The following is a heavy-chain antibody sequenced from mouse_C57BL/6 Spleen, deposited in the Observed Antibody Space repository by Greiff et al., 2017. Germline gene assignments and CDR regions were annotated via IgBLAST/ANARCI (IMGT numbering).Heavy chain of an antibody. CDR3: AREGVYYGSSGYFDV. V-gene: IGHV1-76*01. CDR2: IYPGSGNT. D-gene: IGHD1-1*01. Sequence: VKLVESGAELVRPGASVKLSCKASGYTFTDYYINWVKQRPGQGLEWIARIYPGSGNTYYNEKFKGKATLTAEKSSSTAYMQLSSLTSEDSAVYFCAREGVYYGSSGYFDVWGTGTTVTVSS. J-gene: IGHJ1*03. CDR1: GYTFTDYY.